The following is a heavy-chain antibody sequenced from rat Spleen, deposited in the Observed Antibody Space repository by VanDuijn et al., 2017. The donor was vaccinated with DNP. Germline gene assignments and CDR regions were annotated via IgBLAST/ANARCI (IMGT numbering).Heavy chain of an antibody. CDR2: ISYDGTST. CDR3: VRPYHYSGGGFAY. V-gene: IGHV5-31*01. Sequence: EVQLVESGGDLVQPGRSLKLSCVASGFTFNKYWMTWIRQVPGKGLEWVAYISYDGTSTYNGDSVKGRFTISRDTAKSTLYLQMNSLRSEDMATYYCVRPYHYSGGGFAYWGQGTLVTVSS. J-gene: IGHJ3*01. CDR1: GFTFNKYW. D-gene: IGHD1-1*01.